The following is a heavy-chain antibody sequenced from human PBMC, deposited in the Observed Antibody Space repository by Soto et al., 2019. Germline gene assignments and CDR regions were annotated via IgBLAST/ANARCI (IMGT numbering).Heavy chain of an antibody. J-gene: IGHJ4*02. CDR2: ISSSSSYT. CDR1: GFTFSSYS. D-gene: IGHD6-19*01. CDR3: ARESSVGYSSARYVPPDF. Sequence: EVQLVESGGGLVKPGGSLRLSCAASGFTFSSYSMNWVRQAPGKGLEWVSCISSSSSYTYYADSVKGRFTISRDNAKNSPYMKFSSLRAEDTAVDYCARESSVGYSSARYVPPDFWGQGTLVTVSS. V-gene: IGHV3-21*06.